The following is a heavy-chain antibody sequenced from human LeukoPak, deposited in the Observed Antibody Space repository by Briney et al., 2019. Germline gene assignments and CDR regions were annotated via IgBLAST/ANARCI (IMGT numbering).Heavy chain of an antibody. CDR2: INHIGST. CDR3: ANAYYDFWSGYYGYFDS. V-gene: IGHV4-34*01. Sequence: PSETLSLTCTVSGGSFSDYYWTWIRQPPGKGREWSGEINHIGSTNYTPSLKSRVTISVDTSKNQFSLKLSSVTAADTAVYYCANAYYDFWSGYYGYFDSWGQGTLVTVSS. CDR1: GGSFSDYY. J-gene: IGHJ4*02. D-gene: IGHD3-3*01.